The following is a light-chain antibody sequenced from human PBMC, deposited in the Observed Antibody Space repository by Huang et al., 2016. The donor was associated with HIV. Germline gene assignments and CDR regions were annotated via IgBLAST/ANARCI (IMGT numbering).Light chain of an antibody. CDR3: QQYNNRPRT. Sequence: IVMTQSPATLSLSPGEGATLSCRASQSVSSNLAWYQQKSGQAPRLLIYGASTRATGIPARFSGSGSGTEFTLTISSLQSEDFAVYYCQQYNNRPRTFGPGTKVDIK. V-gene: IGKV3-15*01. J-gene: IGKJ3*01. CDR2: GAS. CDR1: QSVSSN.